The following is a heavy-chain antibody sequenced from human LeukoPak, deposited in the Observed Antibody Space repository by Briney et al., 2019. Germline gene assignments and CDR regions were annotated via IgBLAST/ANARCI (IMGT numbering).Heavy chain of an antibody. D-gene: IGHD3-10*01. CDR3: ARTITMARADI. CDR1: GFTVSTNY. CDR2: LYVDGKT. Sequence: GGSLRLSCAASGFTVSTNYMNWVRQAPEKGLERVSVLYVDGKTYYADSVKGRFTISRDNYKNTLYLQMDSLRADDTAVYYCARTITMARADIWGQGTMVTISS. J-gene: IGHJ3*02. V-gene: IGHV3-53*01.